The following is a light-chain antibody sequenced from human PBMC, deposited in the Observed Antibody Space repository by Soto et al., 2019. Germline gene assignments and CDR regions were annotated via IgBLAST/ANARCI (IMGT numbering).Light chain of an antibody. V-gene: IGKV3-20*01. CDR2: GAS. CDR1: QSVSNNY. Sequence: EIVLTQSPGSLSLSPGERATLSCRASQSVSNNYLAWYQQKPGQAPRLLIYGASSRATGIPDRFSGSGSGTDFTLTINRLEPEDFAVYFCQQYGSSPGLFTFGPGTKVYIK. J-gene: IGKJ3*01. CDR3: QQYGSSPGLFT.